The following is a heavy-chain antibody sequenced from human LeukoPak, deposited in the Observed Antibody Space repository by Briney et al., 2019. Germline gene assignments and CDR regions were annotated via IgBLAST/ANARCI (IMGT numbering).Heavy chain of an antibody. Sequence: GGSPRLSCAASGFTFSSYSMNWVRQAPGKGLEWVSYISSSSSTIYYADSVKGRFTISRDNAKNSLYLQMNSLRAEDTAVYYYARGVASPYFDYWGQGTLVTVSS. CDR2: ISSSSSTI. J-gene: IGHJ4*02. V-gene: IGHV3-48*01. CDR3: ARGVASPYFDY. CDR1: GFTFSSYS. D-gene: IGHD2-15*01.